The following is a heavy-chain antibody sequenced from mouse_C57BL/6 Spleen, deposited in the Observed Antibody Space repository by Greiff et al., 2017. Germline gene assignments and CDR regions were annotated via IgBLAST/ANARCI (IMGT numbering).Heavy chain of an antibody. CDR3: ARPYSNYVSFDY. J-gene: IGHJ2*01. D-gene: IGHD2-5*01. V-gene: IGHV5-6*01. CDR2: ISSGGSYT. Sequence: EVHLVESGGDLVKPGGSLKLSCAASGFTFSSYGMSWVRQTPDKRLEWVATISSGGSYTYYPDSVKGRFTISRDNAKNTLYLQMSSLKSEDTAMYYCARPYSNYVSFDYWGQGTTLTVSS. CDR1: GFTFSSYG.